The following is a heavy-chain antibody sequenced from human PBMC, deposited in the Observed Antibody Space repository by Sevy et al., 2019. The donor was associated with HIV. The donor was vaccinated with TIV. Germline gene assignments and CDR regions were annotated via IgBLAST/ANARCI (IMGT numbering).Heavy chain of an antibody. Sequence: GGSLRLSCTASGFTFGDYAMSWVRQAPGKGLEWVGFIRSKAYGGTTEYAASVKGRFTISRDDSKSIAYLQMNSLKTEDTAVYYCTRDLGYYGSGRDYGMDVWGQWTTVTVSS. CDR3: TRDLGYYGSGRDYGMDV. D-gene: IGHD3-10*01. CDR1: GFTFGDYA. CDR2: IRSKAYGGTT. V-gene: IGHV3-49*04. J-gene: IGHJ6*02.